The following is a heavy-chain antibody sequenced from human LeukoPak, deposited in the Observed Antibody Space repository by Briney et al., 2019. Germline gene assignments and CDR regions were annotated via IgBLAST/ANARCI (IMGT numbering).Heavy chain of an antibody. CDR2: IYYSGNT. V-gene: IGHV4-59*01. J-gene: IGHJ5*02. CDR3: AREEYGGNSEGWFDP. CDR1: GGSISSYY. D-gene: IGHD4-23*01. Sequence: PSETLSLTCTVSGGSISSYYWSWIRQPPGKGLEWIGYIYYSGNTNYNPSLKSRVTISVDTSKNQFSLKLSSVTAADTAVYYCAREEYGGNSEGWFDPWGQGTLVTVSS.